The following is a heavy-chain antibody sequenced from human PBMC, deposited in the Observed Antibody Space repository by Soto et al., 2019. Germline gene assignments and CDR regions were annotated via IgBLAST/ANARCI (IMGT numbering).Heavy chain of an antibody. Sequence: QVQLLQSGAEVKMPGASVTVSCKASGYTFTRYGVTWLRQAPGQGLEWLGAISAKYDNPNYAQKVKDRVTMTTDIPPSQAERKLPVQGPKDTAINDCASAESDPLVWYDSSFGTPPPTFDYWGQGTLLSVSS. V-gene: IGHV1-18*04. J-gene: IGHJ4*02. CDR3: ASAESDPLVWYDSSFGTPPPTFDY. CDR1: GYTFTRYG. D-gene: IGHD3-16*01. CDR2: ISAKYDNP.